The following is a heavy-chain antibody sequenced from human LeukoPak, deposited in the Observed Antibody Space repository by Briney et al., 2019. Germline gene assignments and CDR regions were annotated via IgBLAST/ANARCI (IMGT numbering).Heavy chain of an antibody. V-gene: IGHV4-39*07. J-gene: IGHJ4*02. Sequence: SETLSLTCTVSGGSIRSSSYYWGCIRQPPGKGLEWIGSIHYNGSTYYNPSLKSRVTISVDTSKNQFSLKLSSVTAADTAVYYCARGGGDFWSGYYFRKQIVGVSYFDYWGQGTLVTVSS. CDR2: IHYNGST. CDR3: ARGGGDFWSGYYFRKQIVGVSYFDY. D-gene: IGHD3-3*01. CDR1: GGSIRSSSYY.